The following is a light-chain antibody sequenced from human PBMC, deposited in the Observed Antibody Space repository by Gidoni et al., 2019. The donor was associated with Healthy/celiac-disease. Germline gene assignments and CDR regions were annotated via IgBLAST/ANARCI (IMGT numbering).Light chain of an antibody. CDR2: GAS. CDR1: QSVSSN. V-gene: IGKV3-15*01. CDR3: QQYNNWPRT. J-gene: IGKJ1*01. Sequence: EIEMTQSPATLSVSPGERATLSCRASQSVSSNLAWYQQKPGQAPRLLIYGASTRATGIPARFSGSGSGTDFTLTISSLQSEDFAVYYCQQYNNWPRTFGQXTKVEIK.